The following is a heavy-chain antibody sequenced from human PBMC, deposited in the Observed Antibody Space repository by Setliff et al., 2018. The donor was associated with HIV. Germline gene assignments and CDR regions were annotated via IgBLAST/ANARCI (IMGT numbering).Heavy chain of an antibody. Sequence: SETLSLTCTLYGGSLTNYYWTWIRQSPEKGLEWIGEIVDSGSTNYSPSLKSRVTISLDTSKKQFSLRLNSVTAADTGFYYCARAPSCADSWCYMYYYYYYGMDVWGLGTTVTVSS. CDR1: GGSLTNYY. D-gene: IGHD2-8*01. CDR2: IVDSGST. V-gene: IGHV4-34*12. CDR3: ARAPSCADSWCYMYYYYYYGMDV. J-gene: IGHJ6*02.